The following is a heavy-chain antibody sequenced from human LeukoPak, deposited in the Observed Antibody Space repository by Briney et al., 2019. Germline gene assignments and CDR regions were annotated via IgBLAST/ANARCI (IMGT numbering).Heavy chain of an antibody. D-gene: IGHD2-21*02. CDR2: ISRAGTTI. V-gene: IGHV3-48*04. CDR3: ARDRGDGDIYFDF. Sequence: GGSLRLSCAASGFTFNAYGMNWVRQAPGKGLEWISYISRAGTTIYYADSVKGRFTISRDNAKNSLYLQMSSLGAEDTAVYYCARDRGDGDIYFDFWGQGTLVTVSS. J-gene: IGHJ4*02. CDR1: GFTFNAYG.